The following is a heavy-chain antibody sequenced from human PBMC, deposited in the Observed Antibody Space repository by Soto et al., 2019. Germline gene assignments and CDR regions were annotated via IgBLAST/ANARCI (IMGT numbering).Heavy chain of an antibody. J-gene: IGHJ4*02. CDR3: AHIDPEIVTVGGHGGFDY. Sequence: QITLKESGPTLVRPPQTLTLTCTFSGFSLTSGVGVGWIRQPPGKALEWLALIYWDDDKRYSPSLKNRLTITKDTSKNQVALTITNVGPVDTATYFCAHIDPEIVTVGGHGGFDYWGQGTLVTVSS. V-gene: IGHV2-5*02. CDR1: GFSLTSGVG. D-gene: IGHD5-12*01. CDR2: IYWDDDK.